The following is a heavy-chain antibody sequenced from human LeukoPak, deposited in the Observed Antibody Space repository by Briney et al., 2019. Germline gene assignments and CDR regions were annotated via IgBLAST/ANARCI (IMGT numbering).Heavy chain of an antibody. CDR2: ISYDGSNK. D-gene: IGHD2-15*01. CDR3: AKTLDIVVVVAPIDDY. J-gene: IGHJ4*02. CDR1: GFTFSSYG. Sequence: GGSLRLSCAASGFTFSSYGMHWVRQAPGKGLEWVAVISYDGSNKYYADSVKGRFTISRDNSKNTLYLQMNSLRAEDTAVYYCAKTLDIVVVVAPIDDYWGQGILVTVSS. V-gene: IGHV3-30*18.